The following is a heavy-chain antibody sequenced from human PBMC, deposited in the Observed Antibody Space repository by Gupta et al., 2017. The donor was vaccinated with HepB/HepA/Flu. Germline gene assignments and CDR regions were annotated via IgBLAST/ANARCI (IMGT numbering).Heavy chain of an antibody. D-gene: IGHD6-6*01. CDR3: ARDPRGSSFFDY. J-gene: IGHJ4*02. Sequence: EVQLVESGGVLVQPGGSLRLYCAASGFTVSSNSMNWVRQAPGKGLEWVSVIYSGGTTYYADSVKGRFTISRDISKNTLYLQMNSLRAEDTAVYYCARDPRGSSFFDYWGQGTLVTVSS. V-gene: IGHV3-66*01. CDR2: IYSGGTT. CDR1: GFTVSSNS.